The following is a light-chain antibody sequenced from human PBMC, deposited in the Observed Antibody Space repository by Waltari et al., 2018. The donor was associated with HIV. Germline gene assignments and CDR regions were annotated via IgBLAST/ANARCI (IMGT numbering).Light chain of an antibody. V-gene: IGLV2-14*03. Sequence: SALTQPASVSGSPGQSITISCTGTSRDVGGYNFVSWYQQHPGKVPKLIIYEVSKRPSGVSNRFAASKSGNTTLLTISGLQADDEADYYCNSYRSDSTYVFGTGTKVTVL. CDR1: SRDVGGYNF. CDR2: EVS. J-gene: IGLJ1*01. CDR3: NSYRSDSTYV.